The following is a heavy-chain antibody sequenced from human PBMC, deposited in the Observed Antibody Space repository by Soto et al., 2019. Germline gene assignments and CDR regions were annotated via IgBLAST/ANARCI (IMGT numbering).Heavy chain of an antibody. CDR3: ARVGYCSGGSCYSIDYFDY. D-gene: IGHD2-15*01. Sequence: SETLSLTCAVYGGSFSGYYWSWIRQPPGKGLEWIGEINHSGSTNYNPSLKSRVTISVDTSKNQFSLKLGSVTAADTAVYYCARVGYCSGGSCYSIDYFDYWGQGTLVTVSS. V-gene: IGHV4-34*01. CDR2: INHSGST. CDR1: GGSFSGYY. J-gene: IGHJ4*02.